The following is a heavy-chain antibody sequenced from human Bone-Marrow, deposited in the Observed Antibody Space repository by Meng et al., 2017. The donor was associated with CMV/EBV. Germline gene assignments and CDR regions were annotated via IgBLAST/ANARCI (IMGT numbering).Heavy chain of an antibody. Sequence: GSLRLSCTASGFTFSDYYRDWVRQAPGKGLEWIGEINHSGSTNYNPSLKSRVTISVDTSKNQFSLKLSSVTAADTAVYYCARVRFTGAFDIWGQGTMVTVSS. CDR3: ARVRFTGAFDI. D-gene: IGHD3-16*01. J-gene: IGHJ3*02. CDR1: GFTFSDYY. V-gene: IGHV4-34*01. CDR2: INHSGST.